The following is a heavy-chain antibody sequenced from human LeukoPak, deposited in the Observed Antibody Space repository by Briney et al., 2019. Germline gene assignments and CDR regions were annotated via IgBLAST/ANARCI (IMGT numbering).Heavy chain of an antibody. Sequence: GSSVKVSCKASGGTFSSYAISWVRQAPGQGLEWMGGIIPIFGTANYAQKFQGRVTITADEPTSTAYMELSSLRSEDTAVYYCARDGNDYDFWSGSNYFDYWGQGTLVTVSS. D-gene: IGHD3-3*01. J-gene: IGHJ4*02. CDR2: IIPIFGTA. CDR3: ARDGNDYDFWSGSNYFDY. CDR1: GGTFSSYA. V-gene: IGHV1-69*01.